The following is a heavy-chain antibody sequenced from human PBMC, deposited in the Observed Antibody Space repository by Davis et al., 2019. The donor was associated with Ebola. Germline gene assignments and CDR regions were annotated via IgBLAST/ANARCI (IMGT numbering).Heavy chain of an antibody. Sequence: GESLKISCTASGFTFRSYSMNWVRQAPGKGLEWVSSIGVSSTDIYYADSVKGRFTISRDDAKNSLYLQVSSLTADDTAVYYCARDLLSSVGYWGQGTLVTVSS. CDR1: GFTFRSYS. CDR3: ARDLLSSVGY. D-gene: IGHD1-26*01. J-gene: IGHJ4*02. CDR2: IGVSSTDI. V-gene: IGHV3-21*01.